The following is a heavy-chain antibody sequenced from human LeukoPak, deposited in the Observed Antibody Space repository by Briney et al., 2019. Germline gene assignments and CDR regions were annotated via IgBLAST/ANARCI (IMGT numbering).Heavy chain of an antibody. CDR3: ARDSGLELGVENWFDP. D-gene: IGHD1-7*01. CDR2: INPNSGGT. Sequence: ASVKVSCKASGYTFTGYYMHWVRQAPGQGLEWMGWINPNSGGTNYAQKLQGRVTMTTDTSTSTAYMELRSLRSDDTAVYYCARDSGLELGVENWFDPWGQGTLVTVSS. CDR1: GYTFTGYY. J-gene: IGHJ5*02. V-gene: IGHV1-2*02.